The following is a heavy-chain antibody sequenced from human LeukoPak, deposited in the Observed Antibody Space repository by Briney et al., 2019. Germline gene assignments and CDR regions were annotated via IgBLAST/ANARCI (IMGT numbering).Heavy chain of an antibody. CDR1: GFTFSSYG. CDR3: ANSPKSDY. CDR2: ISCSGGST. V-gene: IGHV3-23*01. J-gene: IGHJ4*02. Sequence: PGGSLTLSCTASGFTFSSYGMSWFRQAPGKGLEWLSDISCSGGSTYYADSVQGRFTISRDNSKNTLYMQMRSLRAEDTAVYYCANSPKSDYWGQGTLVSVSS.